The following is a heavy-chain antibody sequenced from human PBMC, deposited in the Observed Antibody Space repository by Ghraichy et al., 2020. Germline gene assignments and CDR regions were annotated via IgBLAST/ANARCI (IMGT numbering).Heavy chain of an antibody. D-gene: IGHD2-15*01. CDR1: GGSFSGYY. Sequence: SETLSLTCAVYGGSFSGYYWSWIRQPPGKGLEWIGEINHSGSTNYNPSLKSRVTISVDTSKNQFSLKLSSVTAADTAVYYCARRGDIVVVVAAAFDYWGQGTLVTVSS. CDR3: ARRGDIVVVVAAAFDY. V-gene: IGHV4-34*01. J-gene: IGHJ4*02. CDR2: INHSGST.